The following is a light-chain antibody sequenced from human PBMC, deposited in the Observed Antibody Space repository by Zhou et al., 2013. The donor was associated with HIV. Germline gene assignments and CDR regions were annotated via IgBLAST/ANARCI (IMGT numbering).Light chain of an antibody. CDR2: GAS. J-gene: IGKJ4*01. CDR1: QSVSSSY. CDR3: QQYNNWPT. V-gene: IGKV3-20*01. Sequence: EIVLTQSPGTLSLSPGERATLSCRASQSVSSSYLAWYQQKPGQAPRLLIYGASSRATGIPDRFSGSGSGTDFTLTINSLQSEDFAIYYCQQYNNWPTFGGGTKVDIK.